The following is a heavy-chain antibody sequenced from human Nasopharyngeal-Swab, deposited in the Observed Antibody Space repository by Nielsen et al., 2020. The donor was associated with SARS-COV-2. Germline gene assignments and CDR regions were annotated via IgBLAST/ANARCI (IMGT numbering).Heavy chain of an antibody. CDR2: FGPEDGET. CDR1: GYPLSKLS. Sequence: ASVKVSCKASGYPLSKLSIHWVRQAPGKGLEWLGGFGPEDGETIYAQKFQGRVAMTEDTPTDTAYMELKSLRSEDTALYYCGTDFGSHPGAVADYWGQGTLVTVSS. J-gene: IGHJ4*02. CDR3: GTDFGSHPGAVADY. D-gene: IGHD6-19*01. V-gene: IGHV1-24*01.